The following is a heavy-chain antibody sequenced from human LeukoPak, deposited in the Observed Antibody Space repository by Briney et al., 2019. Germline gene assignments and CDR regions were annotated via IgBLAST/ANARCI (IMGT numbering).Heavy chain of an antibody. Sequence: PSETLSLTCTVSGGSISRYYWSWIRQPPGKGLEWIGYIYYSGSTNYNPSLKSRVTISVDTSKNQFSLRLYSVTPADTAVYYCARGEVAPNWFDPWGQVILVTVSS. D-gene: IGHD5-12*01. CDR1: GGSISRYY. V-gene: IGHV4-59*01. CDR3: ARGEVAPNWFDP. CDR2: IYYSGST. J-gene: IGHJ5*02.